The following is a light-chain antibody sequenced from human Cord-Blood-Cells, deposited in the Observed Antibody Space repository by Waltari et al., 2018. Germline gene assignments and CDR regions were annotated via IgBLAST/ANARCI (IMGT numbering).Light chain of an antibody. Sequence: SYELTQPPSVSVSPGQTARITCSRESLPKQYAYWYQQKPGQAPVLVIYKDSERPSGIPERFSGSSSGTTVTLTISGVQAEDEADYYCQSADSSGTYYVFGTGTKVTVL. V-gene: IGLV3-25*02. J-gene: IGLJ1*01. CDR1: SLPKQY. CDR2: KDS. CDR3: QSADSSGTYYV.